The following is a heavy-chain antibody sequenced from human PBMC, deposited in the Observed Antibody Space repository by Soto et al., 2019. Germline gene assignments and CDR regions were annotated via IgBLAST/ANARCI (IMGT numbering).Heavy chain of an antibody. D-gene: IGHD6-6*01. CDR2: ILYDGSEK. CDR1: GVTFISYG. V-gene: IGHV3-30*18. J-gene: IGHJ4*02. Sequence: PGGPLRLSCRSSGVTFISYGMHWVRPAPGKGLEWVAVILYDGSEKWFADSVKGRFTISRDNSKNTLYLQMNSLRAEDTAMYYCSKDPEYRTSSLRNYFEYWGQGTPVTGFS. CDR3: SKDPEYRTSSLRNYFEY.